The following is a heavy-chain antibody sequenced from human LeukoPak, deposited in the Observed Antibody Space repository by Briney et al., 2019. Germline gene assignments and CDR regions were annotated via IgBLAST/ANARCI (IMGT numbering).Heavy chain of an antibody. Sequence: GASVKVSCKASGYTFSSFAMNWVRQAPGQGLEWMGWINTNTGNPTYAQGFTGRFVFSLDISVSTAYPQISSLKTEDTAVYYCARDYGDYVLGYWGQGTLVTVSS. J-gene: IGHJ4*02. V-gene: IGHV7-4-1*02. D-gene: IGHD4-17*01. CDR1: GYTFSSFA. CDR3: ARDYGDYVLGY. CDR2: INTNTGNP.